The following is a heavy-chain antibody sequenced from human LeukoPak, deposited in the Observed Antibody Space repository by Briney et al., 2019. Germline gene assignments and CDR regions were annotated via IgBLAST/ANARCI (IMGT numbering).Heavy chain of an antibody. CDR3: ARGRYYDFWSGPIELDY. J-gene: IGHJ4*02. Sequence: SETLSLTCTVSGGSISSYYWSWIRQPPGKGLEWIGEINHSGSTNYNPSLKSRVTISVDTSKNQFSLKLSSVTAADTAVYYCARGRYYDFWSGPIELDYWGQGTLVTVSS. CDR2: INHSGST. CDR1: GGSISSYY. D-gene: IGHD3-3*01. V-gene: IGHV4-34*01.